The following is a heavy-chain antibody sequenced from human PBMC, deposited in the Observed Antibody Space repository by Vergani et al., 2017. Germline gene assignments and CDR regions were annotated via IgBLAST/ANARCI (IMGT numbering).Heavy chain of an antibody. CDR3: AKGTAYGSGSYFYYYYYGMDV. J-gene: IGHJ6*02. D-gene: IGHD3-10*01. Sequence: EVQLLESGGGLVQPGGSLRLSCAASGFTFSSYAMSWVRRAPGKGLEWVSAISGSGGSTYYADSVKGRFTISRDNSKNTLYLQMNSLRAEDTAVYYCAKGTAYGSGSYFYYYYYGMDVWGQGTTVTVSS. CDR1: GFTFSSYA. V-gene: IGHV3-23*01. CDR2: ISGSGGST.